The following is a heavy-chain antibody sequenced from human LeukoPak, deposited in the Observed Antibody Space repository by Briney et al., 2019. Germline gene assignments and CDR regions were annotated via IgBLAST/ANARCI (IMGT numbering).Heavy chain of an antibody. D-gene: IGHD4-23*01. CDR1: GFTFSSSG. V-gene: IGHV3-21*06. J-gene: IGHJ4*02. CDR2: ISSTGNYI. Sequence: PGGSLRLSCAASGFTFSSSGMNWVRQAPGKGLEWVSSISSTGNYIYYTESMKGRFTISRDNAKNSLFLQMNSLRAEDTAVYYRARDRGGRGLDYWGQGTLVTVSS. CDR3: ARDRGGRGLDY.